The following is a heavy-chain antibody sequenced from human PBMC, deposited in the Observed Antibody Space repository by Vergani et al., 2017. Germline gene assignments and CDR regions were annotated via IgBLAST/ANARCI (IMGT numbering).Heavy chain of an antibody. Sequence: ELQLLESGGGLVQPGGSLRLSCAASGFTFSSYAMSWVRQAPGKGLEWVSAISGSGGSTSYADSVKGRFTISRDNSKNTLYLQMNSLRAEDTAVYYCAREGRTYYDFWSGDQDAFDIWGQGTMVTVSS. V-gene: IGHV3-23*01. CDR3: AREGRTYYDFWSGDQDAFDI. CDR1: GFTFSSYA. J-gene: IGHJ3*02. D-gene: IGHD3-3*01. CDR2: ISGSGGST.